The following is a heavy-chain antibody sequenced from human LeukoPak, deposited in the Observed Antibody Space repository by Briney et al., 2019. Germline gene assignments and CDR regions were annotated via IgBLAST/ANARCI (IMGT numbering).Heavy chain of an antibody. CDR3: ARVVPAALGPLDY. V-gene: IGHV4-39*01. J-gene: IGHJ4*02. CDR2: IYYSGST. D-gene: IGHD2-2*01. CDR1: GGSISSSSYY. Sequence: PSETLSLTCTVSGGSISSSSYYWGWIRQPPGKGLEWIGSIYYSGSTYYNPSLKSRVTISVDTSKNQFSLKLSSVTAADTAVYYCARVVPAALGPLDYWGQGTLVTVSS.